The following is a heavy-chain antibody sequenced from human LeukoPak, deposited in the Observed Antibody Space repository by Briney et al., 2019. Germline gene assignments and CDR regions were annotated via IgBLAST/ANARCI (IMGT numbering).Heavy chain of an antibody. CDR1: GYSISSGFY. V-gene: IGHV4-38-2*02. CDR3: ARVEPGSYYNPFDY. CDR2: VYHSGTT. D-gene: IGHD3-10*01. J-gene: IGHJ4*02. Sequence: PSETLSLTCSVSGYSISSGFYWGWVRQPPGKGLEWIGSVYHSGTTYSNPSLKSRVTISVEKSKNQFSLKLSSVTAADTAVYYCARVEPGSYYNPFDYWGQGTLVTVSS.